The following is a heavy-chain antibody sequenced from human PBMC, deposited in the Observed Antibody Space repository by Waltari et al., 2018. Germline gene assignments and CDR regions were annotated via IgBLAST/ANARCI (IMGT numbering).Heavy chain of an antibody. J-gene: IGHJ6*02. D-gene: IGHD4-4*01. CDR1: GGSFSGYY. Sequence: QLQLQESGPGLVKPSETLSLTCAVYGGSFSGYYWSWIRQPPGKGLEWIGEINHSGSTNYNPSLKSRVTISVDTSKNQFALKLSSVTAADTAVYYCASLYSNYSPYYYYYYGMDVWGQGTTVTVSS. CDR2: INHSGST. CDR3: ASLYSNYSPYYYYYYGMDV. V-gene: IGHV4-34*01.